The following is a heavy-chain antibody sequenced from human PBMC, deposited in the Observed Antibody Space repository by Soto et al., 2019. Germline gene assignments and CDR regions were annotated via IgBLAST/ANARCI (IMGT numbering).Heavy chain of an antibody. CDR1: GFRFSSYA. J-gene: IGHJ6*02. D-gene: IGHD6-6*01. V-gene: IGHV3-23*01. Sequence: GSLRLYCAATGFRFSSYAMSWVRQAPGQGPEWLSVISASGGSAYYADSVRGRFTISRDNSKNTLYLQMKSLGAEDTAVYYCASSSALWHGMDAWGQGTTVTVSS. CDR3: ASSSALWHGMDA. CDR2: ISASGGSA.